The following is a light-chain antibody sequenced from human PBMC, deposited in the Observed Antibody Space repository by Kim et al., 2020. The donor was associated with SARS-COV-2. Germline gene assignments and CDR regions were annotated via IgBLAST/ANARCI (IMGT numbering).Light chain of an antibody. J-gene: IGLJ1*01. CDR3: QSADGSGTYV. CDR2: KDS. Sequence: SYELTQPPSVSVSPGQTARITCSGDALPEKQTYWYQQKSGHAPLLLIYKDSERPSGIPGRFSGSSSGTTVTLTISGVQAEDDADYYCQSADGSGTYVFVT. CDR1: ALPEKQ. V-gene: IGLV3-25*03.